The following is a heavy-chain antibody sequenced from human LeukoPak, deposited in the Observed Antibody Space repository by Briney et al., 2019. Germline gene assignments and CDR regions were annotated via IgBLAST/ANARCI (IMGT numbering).Heavy chain of an antibody. Sequence: GGSLRLSCAASGFTFSSYAMHWVRQAPGKGLEWVAVISYDGSNKYYADSVKGRFTISRDNSKNTLYLQMTSLRAEDTAVYYCAREPVAYCGGDCYSGYFDYWGQGTLVTVSS. CDR3: AREPVAYCGGDCYSGYFDY. J-gene: IGHJ4*02. CDR1: GFTFSSYA. D-gene: IGHD2-21*02. V-gene: IGHV3-30-3*01. CDR2: ISYDGSNK.